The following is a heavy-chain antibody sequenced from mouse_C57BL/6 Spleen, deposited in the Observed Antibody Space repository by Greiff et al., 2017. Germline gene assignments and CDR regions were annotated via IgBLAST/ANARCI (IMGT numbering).Heavy chain of an antibody. D-gene: IGHD2-4*01. CDR1: GYTFTGYW. CDR2: ILPGSGST. V-gene: IGHV1-9*01. CDR3: ARGRNYDYDVGFAF. J-gene: IGHJ3*01. Sequence: VMLVESGAELMKPGASVKLSCKATGYTFTGYWIEWVKQRPVHGLEWIGEILPGSGSTNYNEKFKGKATFTADTSSNTAYMQLSSLATEDSAIYYCARGRNYDYDVGFAFWGTGTLVTVSA.